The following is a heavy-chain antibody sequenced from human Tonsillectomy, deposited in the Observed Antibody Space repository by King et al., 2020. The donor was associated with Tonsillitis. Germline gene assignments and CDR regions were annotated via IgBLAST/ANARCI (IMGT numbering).Heavy chain of an antibody. V-gene: IGHV5-51*01. J-gene: IGHJ4*02. Sequence: QLVQSGAEVKKPGESLKISCKGSGYSFTSYWIGWVRQMPGKGLEWMGIIYPGDSDTRYSPFFQGQVTISADKSISTAYLQWSSLKASDTAMYYCARLGPYLGATRPFDYWGQGTLVTVSS. CDR3: ARLGPYLGATRPFDY. CDR2: IYPGDSDT. CDR1: GYSFTSYW. D-gene: IGHD1-26*01.